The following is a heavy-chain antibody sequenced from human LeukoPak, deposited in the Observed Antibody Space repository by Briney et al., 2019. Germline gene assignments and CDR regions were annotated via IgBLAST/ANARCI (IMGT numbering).Heavy chain of an antibody. D-gene: IGHD2-21*01. J-gene: IGHJ1*01. CDR3: ARIVVVTGYFQH. V-gene: IGHV4-30-4*02. Sequence: SETLSLTCTVSGGSISSGDYYWRWIRQPPGKGLEWIGYIYYSGSTYYNPSLKSRLTISVVTSKNEFSLKLTSVTAAETAVYYCARIVVVTGYFQHWGQGTLVTVSS. CDR2: IYYSGST. CDR1: GGSISSGDYY.